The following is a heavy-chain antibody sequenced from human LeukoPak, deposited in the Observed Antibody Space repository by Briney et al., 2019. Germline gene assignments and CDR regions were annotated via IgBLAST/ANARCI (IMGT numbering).Heavy chain of an antibody. V-gene: IGHV1-69*13. J-gene: IGHJ6*03. D-gene: IGHD3-10*01. CDR3: ATSITMVRGVIRWDYYYYYMDV. CDR1: GYTFTSYG. Sequence: ASVKVSCKASGYTFTSYGISWVRQAPGQGLEWMGGIIPIFGTANYAQKFQGRVTITADESTSTAYMELSSLRSEDTAVYYCATSITMVRGVIRWDYYYYYMDVWGKGTTVTVSS. CDR2: IIPIFGTA.